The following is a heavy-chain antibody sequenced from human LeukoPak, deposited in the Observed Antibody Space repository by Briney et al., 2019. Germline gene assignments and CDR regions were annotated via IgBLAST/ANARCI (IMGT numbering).Heavy chain of an antibody. CDR1: GFTFGTYW. J-gene: IGHJ4*02. CDR3: SRSLEY. Sequence: GGSLRLSCAASGFTFGTYWMDWVRQAPGKGLEWVANIDQDGGEKCYVDSVKGRFTISRDNAKNSLYLQMNSLRAEDTAVYYCSRSLEYWGQGTLVTVSS. V-gene: IGHV3-7*03. CDR2: IDQDGGEK.